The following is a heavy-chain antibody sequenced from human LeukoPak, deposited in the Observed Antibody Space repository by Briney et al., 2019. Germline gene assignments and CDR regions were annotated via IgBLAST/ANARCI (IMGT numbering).Heavy chain of an antibody. J-gene: IGHJ4*02. CDR1: GFTFSNAW. V-gene: IGHV3-15*01. Sequence: GGSLRLSCAASGFTFSNAWMSWVRQAPGKGLEWVGRIKSKTDGGTTDYAAPVKGRFTISRDDSKNTLYLQMNSLKTEDTAVYYCTTGVVVVAASSALRRGKTLNSDYWGQGTLVTVSS. CDR2: IKSKTDGGTT. CDR3: TTGVVVVAASSALRRGKTLNSDY. D-gene: IGHD2-15*01.